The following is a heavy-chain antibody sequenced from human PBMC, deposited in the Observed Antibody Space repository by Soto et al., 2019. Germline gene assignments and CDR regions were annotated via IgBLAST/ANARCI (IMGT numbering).Heavy chain of an antibody. J-gene: IGHJ6*02. V-gene: IGHV3-48*01. CDR2: ISSSSSTI. Sequence: EVQLVESGGGLVQPGGSLRLSCAASGFTFSSYSMNWVRQAPGKGLEWVSYISSSSSTIYYADSVKGRFTISRDNAKNSLYLQMKSLRAEDTAVYYCAREGYYYYYGMDVWGQGTTVTVSS. CDR3: AREGYYYYYGMDV. CDR1: GFTFSSYS.